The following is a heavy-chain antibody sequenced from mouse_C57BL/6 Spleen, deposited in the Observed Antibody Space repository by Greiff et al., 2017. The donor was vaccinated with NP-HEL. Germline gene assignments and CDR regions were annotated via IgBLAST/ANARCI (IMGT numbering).Heavy chain of an antibody. J-gene: IGHJ4*01. D-gene: IGHD1-1*01. V-gene: IGHV1-52*01. Sequence: QVQLQQPGAELVRPGSSVKLSCKASGYTFTSYWMHWVKQRPIQGLEWIGNIDPSDSETHYNQKFKDKATLTVDKSSSTAYMQLSSLTSEDSAVYYCAGQSYYAMDYWGQGTSVTVSS. CDR2: IDPSDSET. CDR3: AGQSYYAMDY. CDR1: GYTFTSYW.